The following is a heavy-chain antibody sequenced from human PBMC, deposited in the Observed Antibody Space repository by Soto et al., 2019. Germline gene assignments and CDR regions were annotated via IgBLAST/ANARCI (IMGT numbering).Heavy chain of an antibody. CDR3: AREIKQGRRGYSGYVNDAFDI. CDR1: GYTFTGYY. V-gene: IGHV1-2*04. CDR2: INPNSGGT. D-gene: IGHD5-12*01. Sequence: QVQLVQSGAEVKKPGASVKVSCKASGYTFTGYYMHWVRQAPGQGLEWMGWINPNSGGTNYAQKFQGWVTMTRDTSISTAYMELSRLRSDDTAVYYCAREIKQGRRGYSGYVNDAFDIWGQGTMVTVSS. J-gene: IGHJ3*02.